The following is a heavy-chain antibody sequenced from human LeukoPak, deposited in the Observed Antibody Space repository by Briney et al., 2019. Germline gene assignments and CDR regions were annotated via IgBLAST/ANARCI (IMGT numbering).Heavy chain of an antibody. CDR1: GYTFTGYY. D-gene: IGHD3-3*01. CDR3: ARGVRITIFGVVIIWQGDY. CDR2: INPNSGGT. J-gene: IGHJ4*02. Sequence: GASVKVSCKASGYTFTGYYMHWVRQAPGQGLEWMGWINPNSGGTNYAQKFQGRVTMTRDTSISTAYMELGRLRSDDTAVYYCARGVRITIFGVVIIWQGDYWGQGTLVTVSS. V-gene: IGHV1-2*02.